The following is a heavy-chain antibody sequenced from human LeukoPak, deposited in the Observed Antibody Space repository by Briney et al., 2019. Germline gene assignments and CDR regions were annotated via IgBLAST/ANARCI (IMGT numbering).Heavy chain of an antibody. CDR2: INWNGGST. D-gene: IGHD3-22*01. Sequence: GGSLRLSCAASGFTFDDYGMSWVRQAPGKGLEWVSGINWNGGSTYYADSVKGRFTISRDNSKNTLYLQMNSLRAEDTAVYYCARLNYYDLYFDYWGQGTLVTVSS. CDR1: GFTFDDYG. J-gene: IGHJ4*02. CDR3: ARLNYYDLYFDY. V-gene: IGHV3-20*04.